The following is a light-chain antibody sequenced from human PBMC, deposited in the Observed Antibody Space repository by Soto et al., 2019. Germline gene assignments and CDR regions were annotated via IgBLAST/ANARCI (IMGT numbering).Light chain of an antibody. CDR2: TAS. J-gene: IGKJ1*01. CDR3: QHYMSYSEA. Sequence: DIQMTQSPSTLSGSVGDRVTITCRASQTISSWLAWYQQKPGKAPKLLIYTASTLKSGVPSRFSGSGSGTEFTLTIISLQPDDFATYYCQHYMSYSEAFGQGTKVELK. CDR1: QTISSW. V-gene: IGKV1-5*03.